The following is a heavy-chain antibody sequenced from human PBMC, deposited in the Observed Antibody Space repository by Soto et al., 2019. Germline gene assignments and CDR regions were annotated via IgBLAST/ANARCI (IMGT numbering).Heavy chain of an antibody. J-gene: IGHJ6*02. CDR3: GKSPDFYYYTMHV. Sequence: GGSLRLSCAASGFTFSGYAMTWVRQAPGKGLEWVSSITGSGTSTYYADSVKGRFIISRDNSKNTVSLQMNSLRADDTAVYYCGKSPDFYYYTMHVWGQGTTVTGSS. CDR1: GFTFSGYA. CDR2: ITGSGTST. V-gene: IGHV3-23*01.